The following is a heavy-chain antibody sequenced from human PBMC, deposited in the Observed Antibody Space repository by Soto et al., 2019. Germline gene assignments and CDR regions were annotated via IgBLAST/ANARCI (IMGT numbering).Heavy chain of an antibody. CDR2: ISGSGGRV. Sequence: EVQLLESGGGMVEPRGSLKLSCAASGFSFGTYVMNWVRQAPGKGLEWVSGISGSGGRVYSADSVKGRFTISRDNSRNRLYLQMNSLRAEDTAIYYCAMTRLYDTGTNDYHRDVLDIWGQGTQVTVSS. CDR1: GFSFGTYV. V-gene: IGHV3-23*01. CDR3: AMTRLYDTGTNDYHRDVLDI. J-gene: IGHJ3*02. D-gene: IGHD3-22*01.